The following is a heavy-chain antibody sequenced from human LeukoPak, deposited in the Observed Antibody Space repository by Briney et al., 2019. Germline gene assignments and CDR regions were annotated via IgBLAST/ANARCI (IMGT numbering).Heavy chain of an antibody. V-gene: IGHV3-23*01. Sequence: PGRSLRLSCTASGFTFGDYAMSWVRQAPGKGLEWVSSISGNGGKTYYADSVKGRFTISRDDSKNTLYLQMNSLRAEDTAVYYCAKSGLNRFDYWGQGTLVTVSS. CDR2: ISGNGGKT. CDR3: AKSGLNRFDY. D-gene: IGHD2-15*01. CDR1: GFTFGDYA. J-gene: IGHJ4*02.